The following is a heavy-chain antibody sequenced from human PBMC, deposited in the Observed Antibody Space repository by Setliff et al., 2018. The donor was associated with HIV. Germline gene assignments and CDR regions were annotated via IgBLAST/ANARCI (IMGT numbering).Heavy chain of an antibody. CDR3: ARGRHYSSSAPFAIDF. J-gene: IGHJ4*02. V-gene: IGHV4-34*01. CDR1: GGSFSGYY. CDR2: INHSGST. D-gene: IGHD6-6*01. Sequence: PSETLSLTCAVDGGSFSGYYWSWIRQPPGKGLEWIGEINHSGSTNYNPSLKSRVAISVDTSKNQFSVKLSSVTAADTAVYYCARGRHYSSSAPFAIDFWCQGMLVTVSS.